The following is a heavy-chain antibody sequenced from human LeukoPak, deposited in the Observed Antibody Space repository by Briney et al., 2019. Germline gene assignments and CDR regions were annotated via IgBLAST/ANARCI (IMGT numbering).Heavy chain of an antibody. J-gene: IGHJ4*02. D-gene: IGHD3-22*01. CDR2: IWYDGSNK. V-gene: IGHV3-33*01. CDR1: GFTFSTSG. CDR3: ARARGVSTGYRPIDY. Sequence: PGGSLRLSCAASGFTFSTSGMHWVRQAPGKGLEWVAVIWYDGSNKHYAESVKGRFSISRDNSKSTIYLQMNSLRAEDTAVYYCARARGVSTGYRPIDYWGQGTLVTVSS.